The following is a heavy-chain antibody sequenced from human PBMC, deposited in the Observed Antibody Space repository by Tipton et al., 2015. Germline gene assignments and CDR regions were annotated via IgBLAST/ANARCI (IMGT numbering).Heavy chain of an antibody. Sequence: GSLRLSCAGSGFSVSRNYMAWVRQAPEKGLEWVSIIYVGGSTYYADSVKGRFTISRDNSKNTLYLQMNSLRAEDTAVYYCARDRLDTSGFPYYFDYWGQGTLVTVSS. CDR1: GFSVSRNY. V-gene: IGHV3-53*01. CDR2: IYVGGST. D-gene: IGHD3-22*01. J-gene: IGHJ4*02. CDR3: ARDRLDTSGFPYYFDY.